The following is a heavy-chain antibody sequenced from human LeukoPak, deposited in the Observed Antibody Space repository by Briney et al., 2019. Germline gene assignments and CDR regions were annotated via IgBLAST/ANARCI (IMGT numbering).Heavy chain of an antibody. CDR3: ANGQYSGSWGRFDY. Sequence: GGSLRLSCAASGFTFSSYGMHWVRQAPGKGLEGVAVISYDGSNKYYADSVKGRFTISRDNSKNTLYLQMNSLRAEDTAVYYCANGQYSGSWGRFDYWGQGTLVTVSS. D-gene: IGHD6-13*01. V-gene: IGHV3-30*18. J-gene: IGHJ4*02. CDR2: ISYDGSNK. CDR1: GFTFSSYG.